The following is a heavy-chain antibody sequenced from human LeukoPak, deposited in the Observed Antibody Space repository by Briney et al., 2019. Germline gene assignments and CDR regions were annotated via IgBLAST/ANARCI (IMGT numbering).Heavy chain of an antibody. D-gene: IGHD6-6*01. J-gene: IGHJ4*02. CDR2: ISGSGGST. CDR1: GFTFSSYA. CDR3: AKDIAARFYFDY. Sequence: GGSLRLSCAASGFTFSSYAMSWVRQAPGKGLECVSAISGSGGSTYYADSVKGRFTISRDNSKNTLYLQMNSLRAEDTAVYYCAKDIAARFYFDYWGQGTLVTVSS. V-gene: IGHV3-23*01.